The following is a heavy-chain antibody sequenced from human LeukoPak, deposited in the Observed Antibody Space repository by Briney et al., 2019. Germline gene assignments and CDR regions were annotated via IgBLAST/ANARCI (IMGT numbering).Heavy chain of an antibody. D-gene: IGHD1-7*01. CDR3: VSLELPTY. V-gene: IGHV3-9*01. J-gene: IGHJ4*02. Sequence: GGSLRLSCAASGFTFDDYAMHWVRQAPGKGLEWVSGISWNSGSIGYADSVKGRFTISRDNAKNSLYLRMNSLRAEDTALYYCVSLELPTYWGQGTLVTVSS. CDR2: ISWNSGSI. CDR1: GFTFDDYA.